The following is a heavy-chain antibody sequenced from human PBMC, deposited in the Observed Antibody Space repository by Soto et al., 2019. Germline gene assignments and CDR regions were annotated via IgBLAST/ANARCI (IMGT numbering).Heavy chain of an antibody. CDR3: ATTNSGSFQY. CDR1: GYSFTTYW. D-gene: IGHD3-10*01. J-gene: IGHJ4*02. V-gene: IGHV5-51*01. CDR2: IYPDDSDT. Sequence: PGESLKISCKGSGYSFTTYWIGRVRQMPGKGLEWVAIIYPDDSDTRYSPSFQGQVTISADKSISTADLQWHSLRASDTAMYYRATTNSGSFQYWGQGTLVTVSS.